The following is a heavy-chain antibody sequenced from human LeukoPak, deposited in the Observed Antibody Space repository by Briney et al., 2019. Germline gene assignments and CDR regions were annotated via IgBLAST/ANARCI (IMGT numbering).Heavy chain of an antibody. V-gene: IGHV1-2*02. CDR1: GYTFTGYY. Sequence: ASVKVSCKASGYTFTGYYMHWVRQAPGQGPEWMGWINPNTGGTNYAQKFQGRVTMTRDTSITTVYMEVSRLRSDDTAVYYCAREGEDSEDTNWFDPWGQGTLVTVSS. J-gene: IGHJ5*02. D-gene: IGHD2-15*01. CDR2: INPNTGGT. CDR3: AREGEDSEDTNWFDP.